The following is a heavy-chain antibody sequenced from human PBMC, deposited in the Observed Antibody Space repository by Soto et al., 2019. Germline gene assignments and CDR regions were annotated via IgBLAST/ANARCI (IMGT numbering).Heavy chain of an antibody. D-gene: IGHD2-2*02. CDR1: GFTFSSYG. J-gene: IGHJ6*02. CDR3: AREYTAWPLAYGLDG. CDR2: ISYDGGNK. V-gene: IGHV3-30-3*01. Sequence: GGSLRLSCAVSGFTFSSYGIHWVRQAPGKGLEWVAVISYDGGNKYYADSLKGRFTISRDNAKNTLYLQMNSLRAEDTAVYYCAREYTAWPLAYGLDGWGQGTTVTVSS.